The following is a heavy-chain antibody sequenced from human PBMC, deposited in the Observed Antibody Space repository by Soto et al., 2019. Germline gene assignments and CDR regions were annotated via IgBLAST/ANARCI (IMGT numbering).Heavy chain of an antibody. CDR1: GYTFSIYG. CDR3: ARAGATLTRLFDS. CDR2: IGANNDNT. V-gene: IGHV1-18*01. Sequence: ASVKVSCKASGYTFSIYGISWVRQAPGQGLEWMGWIGANNDNTNYAQKFQGRVTMTTDTSTSTAYMELRSLRSDDTALYYCARAGATLTRLFDSWGQGTLVTVSS. D-gene: IGHD6-25*01. J-gene: IGHJ4*02.